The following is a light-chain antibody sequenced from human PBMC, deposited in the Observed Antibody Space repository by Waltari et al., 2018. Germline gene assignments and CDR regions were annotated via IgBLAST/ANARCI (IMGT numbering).Light chain of an antibody. CDR1: SSDVAGYTH. Sequence: QSALTQPASVSGSPGPSITISCTGTSSDVAGYTHVPWYQQYPGKVPKLFISEVFKRPSGVPSRFSGYKSGNTAYLTVSGLQAEDEADYYCSSSATDGDYFVFGTGTKVTVL. V-gene: IGLV2-14*01. J-gene: IGLJ1*01. CDR3: SSSATDGDYFV. CDR2: EVF.